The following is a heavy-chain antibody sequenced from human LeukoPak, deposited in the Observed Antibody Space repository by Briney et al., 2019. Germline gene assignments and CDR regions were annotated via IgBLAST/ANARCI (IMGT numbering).Heavy chain of an antibody. CDR2: ISSSSGYI. J-gene: IGHJ4*02. CDR3: ARDRSYSSSWYDY. Sequence: GGSLRLSCAASGFTFSSYSMNWVRQAPGKGLEWVSSISSSSGYIYYADSVKGRFTISRDNAKNSLYLQMNSLRAEDTAVYYCARDRSYSSSWYDYWGQGTLVTVSS. CDR1: GFTFSSYS. V-gene: IGHV3-21*01. D-gene: IGHD6-13*01.